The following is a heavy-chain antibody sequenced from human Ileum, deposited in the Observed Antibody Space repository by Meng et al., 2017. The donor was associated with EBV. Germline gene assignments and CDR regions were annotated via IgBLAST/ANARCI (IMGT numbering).Heavy chain of an antibody. CDR1: GYTFSNYG. CDR2: ISAYNGNT. CDR3: ARAGNGGSYYFTY. V-gene: IGHV1-18*01. D-gene: IGHD1-26*01. J-gene: IGHJ4*02. Sequence: QVPLVQSGAEVKKPGDSVKVSCKASGYTFSNYGISWLRQAPGQGLEWMGWISAYNGNTNYAQNLHGRVTMTTDTSTGTAYMEVRSLRSDDTAVYYCARAGNGGSYYFTYWGQGTLVTVSS.